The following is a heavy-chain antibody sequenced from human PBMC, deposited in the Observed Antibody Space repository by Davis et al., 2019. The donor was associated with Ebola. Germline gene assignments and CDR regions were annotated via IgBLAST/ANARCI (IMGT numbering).Heavy chain of an antibody. CDR1: GYSFTSYW. CDR2: IYPGDSDT. J-gene: IGHJ6*04. V-gene: IGHV5-51*01. CDR3: ARRSGDCSSTSCPWGMDV. Sequence: GESLKISCTGSGYSFTSYWIGWVRQMPGKGLEWMGIIYPGDSDTRYSPSFQGQVTITADKSISTAYLQWSSLKASDTAMYYCARRSGDCSSTSCPWGMDVWGKGTTVTVSS. D-gene: IGHD2-2*01.